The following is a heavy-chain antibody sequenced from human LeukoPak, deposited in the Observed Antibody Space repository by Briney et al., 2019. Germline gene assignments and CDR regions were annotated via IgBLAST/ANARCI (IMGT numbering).Heavy chain of an antibody. Sequence: SETLSLTCTVSGGSISSYYWSWIRQPPGKGLEWIGYIYYSGSTNYNPSLKSRVTISVDTSKNQFSLKLSSVTAADTAVYYCARWDTSGWYFDYWGQGTLVTVSS. V-gene: IGHV4-59*01. D-gene: IGHD6-19*01. CDR2: IYYSGST. CDR1: GGSISSYY. J-gene: IGHJ4*02. CDR3: ARWDTSGWYFDY.